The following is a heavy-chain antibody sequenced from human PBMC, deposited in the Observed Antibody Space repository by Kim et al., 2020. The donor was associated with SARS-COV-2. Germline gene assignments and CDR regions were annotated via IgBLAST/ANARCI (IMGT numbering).Heavy chain of an antibody. J-gene: IGHJ4*02. CDR3: ARDAYSSSWYVY. Sequence: YYADSVKGRFTISRDNAKNSLYLQMNSLRAEDTAVYYCARDAYSSSWYVYWGQGTLVTVSS. V-gene: IGHV3-21*01. D-gene: IGHD6-13*01.